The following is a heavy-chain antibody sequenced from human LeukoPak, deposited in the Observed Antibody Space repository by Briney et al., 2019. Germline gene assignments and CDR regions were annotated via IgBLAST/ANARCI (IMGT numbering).Heavy chain of an antibody. CDR1: GDSVSTNNAG. V-gene: IGHV6-1*01. D-gene: IGHD5-24*01. J-gene: IGHJ4*02. CDR3: SRGWLQQGFDY. Sequence: SQTLSLTCAISGDSVSTNNAGWNWIRQSPSRGLEWLGRTYYSSNWYIHYAVSVKSRITINPDTSKNQFSLQLNSVTPEDTAVYYCSRGWLQQGFDYWGQGTLVTVSS. CDR2: TYYSSNWYI.